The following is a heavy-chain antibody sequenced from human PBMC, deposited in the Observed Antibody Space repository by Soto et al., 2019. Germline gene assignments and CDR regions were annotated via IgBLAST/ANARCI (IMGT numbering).Heavy chain of an antibody. D-gene: IGHD5-12*01. Sequence: GGSLRLSCAASGFTFSSYVMTWVRQAPGKGLEWVSAISGSGGNTFYADSVKGRFTISRDNSKNTLYLQMNSLRAKDTAVYYCAKGGQWLRFDAFDIWGQGTMVTVSS. V-gene: IGHV3-23*01. CDR2: ISGSGGNT. CDR3: AKGGQWLRFDAFDI. J-gene: IGHJ3*02. CDR1: GFTFSSYV.